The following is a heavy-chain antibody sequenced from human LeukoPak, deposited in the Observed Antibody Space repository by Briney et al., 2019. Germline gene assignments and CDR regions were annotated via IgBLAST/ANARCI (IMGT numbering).Heavy chain of an antibody. CDR1: GFTFSSHG. CDR3: ASGEDYDSSGYRYFDY. D-gene: IGHD3-22*01. CDR2: IIPSGHTT. J-gene: IGHJ4*02. Sequence: GGSLRLSCVASGFTFSSHGMNWVRQAPGKGLEWVSGIIPSGHTTYYADSVRGRFTISRDNSRNTVYLQMNSLRAEDTAVYYCASGEDYDSSGYRYFDYWGQETLVTVSS. V-gene: IGHV3-23*01.